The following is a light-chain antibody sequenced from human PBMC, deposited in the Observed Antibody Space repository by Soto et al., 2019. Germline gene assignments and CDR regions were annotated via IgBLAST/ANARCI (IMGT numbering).Light chain of an antibody. CDR1: SGDVGAYDY. CDR3: SSYAGSNYPHV. CDR2: EVT. Sequence: QSALTQPPSASGSPGQSVTISCTGTSGDVGAYDYVSWYQQHPGKAPKLLIYEVTKRPLGVPDRFSGSKSGNTASLTVSGLQAEDEADYYCSSYAGSNYPHVFGTGTKVTVL. V-gene: IGLV2-8*01. J-gene: IGLJ1*01.